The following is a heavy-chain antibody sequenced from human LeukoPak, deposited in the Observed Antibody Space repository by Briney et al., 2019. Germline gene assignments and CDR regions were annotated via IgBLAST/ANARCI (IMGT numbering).Heavy chain of an antibody. V-gene: IGHV4-59*01. J-gene: IGHJ3*02. CDR2: IYYSGST. CDR3: ATAPSLYAFDI. CDR1: GGSISSYY. D-gene: IGHD5-24*01. Sequence: PSETLSLTCTVSGGSISSYYWSWIRQPPGKGLEWIGYIYYSGSTNYNPSLKSRVTISVDTSKNQFSLKLSSVTAADTAVYYCATAPSLYAFDIWGQGTMVTVSS.